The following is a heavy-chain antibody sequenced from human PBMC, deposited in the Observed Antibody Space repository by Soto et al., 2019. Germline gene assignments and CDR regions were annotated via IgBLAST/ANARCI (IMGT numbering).Heavy chain of an antibody. CDR2: IDPSDSYT. Sequence: GESLKISCKGSGYSFTSYWISWVRQMPGKGLEWMGRIDPSDSYTNCSPSFQGHVTISADKSISTDYLQWRSLKASDTAMYYCARTPDYYDSSGPGNWFDHWGQGTLATVSS. J-gene: IGHJ5*02. D-gene: IGHD3-22*01. CDR1: GYSFTSYW. V-gene: IGHV5-10-1*01. CDR3: ARTPDYYDSSGPGNWFDH.